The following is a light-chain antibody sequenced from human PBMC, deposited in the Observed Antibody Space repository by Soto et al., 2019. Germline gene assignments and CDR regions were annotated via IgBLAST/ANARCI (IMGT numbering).Light chain of an antibody. Sequence: DIPMTQSPSSLSASVGDRVTITCRASQSINSYLNWYQQKPGKAPKLLIYTASTLQRGVPSRFTGSRSGTDFTLTISSLQPEDFATYYCQQTYSIFTFGPGTIVDIK. CDR2: TAS. CDR1: QSINSY. V-gene: IGKV1-39*01. CDR3: QQTYSIFT. J-gene: IGKJ3*01.